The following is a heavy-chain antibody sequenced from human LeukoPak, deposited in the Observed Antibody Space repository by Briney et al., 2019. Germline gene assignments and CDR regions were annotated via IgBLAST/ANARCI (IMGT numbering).Heavy chain of an antibody. CDR3: ARYGKSGTYSQGFDV. J-gene: IGHJ3*01. CDR2: IYPGDSDT. Sequence: PGESLKISCEAFGYSFTGHWIGWVRQVPGRGLEFLGTIYPGDSDTRYSPSFEGRVTISVDKSINTAYLQWSGLRASDTAMYYCARYGKSGTYSQGFDVWGQRTMVIVSS. CDR1: GYSFTGHW. V-gene: IGHV5-51*01. D-gene: IGHD3-10*01.